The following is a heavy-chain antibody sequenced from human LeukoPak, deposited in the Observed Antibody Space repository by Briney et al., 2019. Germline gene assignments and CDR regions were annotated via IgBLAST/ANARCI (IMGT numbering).Heavy chain of an antibody. CDR1: GFTFSTYT. CDR2: ISYDGGKK. D-gene: IGHD1-26*01. CDR3: ATSPPLHYSGSYETFDY. V-gene: IGHV3-30-3*01. J-gene: IGHJ4*02. Sequence: GRSLRLSCAASGFTFSTYTMHWVRQAPGKGLEWVAFISYDGGKKYTADSVKGRFTISRDNSKNTLYVQMDNLTTEHTAVYYCATSPPLHYSGSYETFDYWGQGTLVTVSS.